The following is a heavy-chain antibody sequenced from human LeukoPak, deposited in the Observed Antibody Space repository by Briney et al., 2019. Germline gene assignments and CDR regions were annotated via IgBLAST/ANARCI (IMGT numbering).Heavy chain of an antibody. Sequence: ASVKVSCKASGYTFTGYYMHWVRHAPGQGLEWMGWINPNSGGTNYAQKFQGRVTMTRDTSISTAYMELSRLRSDDTAVYYCASSQQWLVPRFDYWGQGTLVTVSS. CDR1: GYTFTGYY. D-gene: IGHD6-19*01. CDR3: ASSQQWLVPRFDY. J-gene: IGHJ4*02. V-gene: IGHV1-2*02. CDR2: INPNSGGT.